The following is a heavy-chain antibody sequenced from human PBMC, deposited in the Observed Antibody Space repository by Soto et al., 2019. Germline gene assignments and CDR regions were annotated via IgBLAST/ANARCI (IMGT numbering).Heavy chain of an antibody. Sequence: PGGSLRLSCAASGFTFSSYGMHWVRQAPGKGLEWVAVISYDGSNKYYADSVKGRFTISRDNSKNTLYLQMNSLRAEDTAVYYCAKVKDGSGSYYNGGFDPWGQGTLVTVSS. J-gene: IGHJ5*02. CDR1: GFTFSSYG. D-gene: IGHD3-10*01. V-gene: IGHV3-30*18. CDR3: AKVKDGSGSYYNGGFDP. CDR2: ISYDGSNK.